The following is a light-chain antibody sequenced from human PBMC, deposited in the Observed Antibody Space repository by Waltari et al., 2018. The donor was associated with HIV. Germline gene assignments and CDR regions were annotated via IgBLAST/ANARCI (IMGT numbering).Light chain of an antibody. Sequence: QSVLTQPPSVSGAPGQRVTLSCTGSRSNIGTHEVHWYQQLPGTAPRLLIYNTTRRPAGVPARFSGSKSGTSASLAINGLQAEDEADYYCQSSDSTLSGSVFGGGTKLTVV. CDR2: NTT. CDR1: RSNIGTHE. CDR3: QSSDSTLSGSV. V-gene: IGLV1-40*01. J-gene: IGLJ2*01.